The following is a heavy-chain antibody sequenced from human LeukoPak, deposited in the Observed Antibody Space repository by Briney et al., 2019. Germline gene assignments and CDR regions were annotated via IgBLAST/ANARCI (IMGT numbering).Heavy chain of an antibody. CDR2: INHSGST. CDR1: GGSFSGYY. J-gene: IGHJ3*02. Sequence: SETLSLTCAVYGGSFSGYYWSWIRQPPGKGLEWIGEINHSGSTNYNPSLKSRVAISVDTSKNHFSLKLTSVTAADTAVYYCAKSNGYGLVDIWGQGTMVTVSS. CDR3: AKSNGYGLVDI. D-gene: IGHD3-10*01. V-gene: IGHV4-34*01.